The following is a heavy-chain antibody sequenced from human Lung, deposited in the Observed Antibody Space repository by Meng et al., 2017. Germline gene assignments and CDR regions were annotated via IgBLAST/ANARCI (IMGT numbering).Heavy chain of an antibody. CDR2: INHSGST. D-gene: IGHD1/OR15-1a*01. Sequence: QVKLKQWGAGLLKPSETLSLTCAVYGGSFSGYYWSWIRQPPGKGLEWIGEINHSGSTNYNPSLKSRVTISVDTSKNQFSLKLSSVTAADTAVYYCARPKQANWYIDLWGRGTLVTVSS. J-gene: IGHJ2*01. CDR1: GGSFSGYY. V-gene: IGHV4-34*01. CDR3: ARPKQANWYIDL.